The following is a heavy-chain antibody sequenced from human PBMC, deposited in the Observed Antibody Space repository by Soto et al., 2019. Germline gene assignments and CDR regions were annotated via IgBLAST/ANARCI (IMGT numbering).Heavy chain of an antibody. CDR2: IYYSGST. D-gene: IGHD3-10*01. CDR1: GGSISSGGYY. CDR3: ARNFYGSGSYDI. V-gene: IGHV4-31*03. J-gene: IGHJ3*02. Sequence: SETLSLTCTVSGGSISSGGYYWSWIRQHPGKGLEWIGYIYYSGSTYYNPSLKSRVTISVDTSKNQFSLKLSSVTAADTAVYYCARNFYGSGSYDIWGQGTMVTVSS.